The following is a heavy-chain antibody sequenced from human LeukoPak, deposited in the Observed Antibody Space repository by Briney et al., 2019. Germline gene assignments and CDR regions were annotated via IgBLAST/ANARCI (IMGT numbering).Heavy chain of an antibody. V-gene: IGHV3-7*02. CDR1: GFTFSTFW. J-gene: IGHJ4*02. D-gene: IGHD6-13*01. CDR2: IEHDGSEK. CDR3: ARITGIEAAGDF. Sequence: GRCLRLSCAVSGFTFSTFWMSWVSQAPGRGREWVANIEHDGSEKFYVDAVRGRFTISRDNDKSSLYLQLNSLRAADTDLYCCARITGIEAAGDFWGRGTLVTVSS.